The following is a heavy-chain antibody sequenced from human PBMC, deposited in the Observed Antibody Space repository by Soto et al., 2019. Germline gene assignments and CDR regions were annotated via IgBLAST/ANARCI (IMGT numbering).Heavy chain of an antibody. CDR1: GFTFSSYS. D-gene: IGHD2-2*03. CDR2: ISSSSYI. Sequence: GGSLRLSCAASGFTFSSYSMNWVRQAPGKGLEWVSSISSSSYIYYADAVKGRFTISTDNAKNTLYLQMNSRRAEDTDAYYCASDGDCRSTCCYGGLDYWGQGTLVTVSS. CDR3: ASDGDCRSTCCYGGLDY. V-gene: IGHV3-21*01. J-gene: IGHJ4*02.